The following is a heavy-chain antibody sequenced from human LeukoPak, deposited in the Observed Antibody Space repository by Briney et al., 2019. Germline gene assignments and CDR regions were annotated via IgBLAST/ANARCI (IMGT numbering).Heavy chain of an antibody. J-gene: IGHJ4*02. Sequence: PGGSLRLSCAASGVTFSSYSMNWVRQAPAKGLEWVSYISSSSSTIYYADSVKGRFTISRDNAKNSLYLQMNSLRAEDTAVYYCASLIWGRLMVDYWGQGTLVTVSS. CDR3: ASLIWGRLMVDY. V-gene: IGHV3-48*01. D-gene: IGHD3-16*01. CDR2: ISSSSSTI. CDR1: GVTFSSYS.